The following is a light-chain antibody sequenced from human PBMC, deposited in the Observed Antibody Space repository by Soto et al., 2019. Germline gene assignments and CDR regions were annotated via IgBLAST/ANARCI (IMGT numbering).Light chain of an antibody. CDR3: QQADSLPFT. V-gene: IGKV1-12*01. J-gene: IGKJ3*01. CDR1: QDIGTW. CDR2: VAS. Sequence: DIPLTQSPSSVSASVGDRVTITCRASQDIGTWLAWYQQKPGKAPKLLIYVASNLQSGVPSRFSGAGSGTDFNLTITSLQPEDFATYHCQQADSLPFTFGPGTKVDFK.